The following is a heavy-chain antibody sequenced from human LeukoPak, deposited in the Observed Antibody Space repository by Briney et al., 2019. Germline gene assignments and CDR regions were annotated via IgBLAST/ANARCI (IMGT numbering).Heavy chain of an antibody. CDR1: GFTFDDYA. V-gene: IGHV3-23*01. J-gene: IGHJ4*02. CDR3: AKGETVTTTSFDY. CDR2: ISGSGGST. Sequence: GGSLRLSCAASGFTFDDYAMSWVRQAPGKGLEWVSAISGSGGSTYYADSVKGRFTISRDNSKNTLYLQVNSLRAGDTAVYYCAKGETVTTTSFDYWGQGTLVTVSS. D-gene: IGHD4-17*01.